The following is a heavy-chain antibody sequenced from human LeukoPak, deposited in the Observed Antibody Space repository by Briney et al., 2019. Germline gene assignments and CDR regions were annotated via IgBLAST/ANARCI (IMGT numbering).Heavy chain of an antibody. J-gene: IGHJ4*02. D-gene: IGHD5-24*01. V-gene: IGHV3-9*01. Sequence: GRSLRPSCAASGFTFDDYAMHWVRQAPGKGLEWVSGISWNSGSIGYADSVKGRFTISRDNAKNSLYLQMNSLRAEDTALYYCAKVMYRDGYNNPLFDYWGQGTLVTVSS. CDR2: ISWNSGSI. CDR3: AKVMYRDGYNNPLFDY. CDR1: GFTFDDYA.